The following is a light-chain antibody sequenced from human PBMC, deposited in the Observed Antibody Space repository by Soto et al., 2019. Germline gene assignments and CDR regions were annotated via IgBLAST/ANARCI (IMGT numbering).Light chain of an antibody. CDR1: QSVKIN. CDR3: QQYNNWPPIT. Sequence: EIVMTQSPATLSVSPGERATLSCRASQSVKINLAWYQQKPGQAPRLLIYGAFPRATGIPARFSGSGSGTEFTLTISNLQSEDFAVYYCQQYNNWPPITFGQGTRVEIK. J-gene: IGKJ5*01. V-gene: IGKV3-15*01. CDR2: GAF.